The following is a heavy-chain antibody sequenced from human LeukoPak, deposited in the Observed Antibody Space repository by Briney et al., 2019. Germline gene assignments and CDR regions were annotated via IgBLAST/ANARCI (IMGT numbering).Heavy chain of an antibody. Sequence: PGGSLRLSCAASIFTFSTYLMHWVRQAPGKGLVWVSRINTDGSSTRYADSVKGRFTISRDNAENTMYLQMNSLRAEDTAVYYCARGPVASSLFDYWGQGTLVTVSS. J-gene: IGHJ4*02. CDR3: ARGPVASSLFDY. CDR1: IFTFSTYL. V-gene: IGHV3-74*01. D-gene: IGHD5-12*01. CDR2: INTDGSST.